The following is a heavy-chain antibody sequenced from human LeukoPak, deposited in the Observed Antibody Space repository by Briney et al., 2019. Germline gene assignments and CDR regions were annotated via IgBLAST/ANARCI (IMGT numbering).Heavy chain of an antibody. CDR3: ARRASRENYFDY. D-gene: IGHD5-24*01. J-gene: IGHJ4*02. Sequence: SGTLSLTCAVSGGSISSSNWWSWVRQPPGKGLEWIGEIYLSGSTNYNPSLKSRVTISVDKSKNQFSMKLNSVTAADTAVYYCARRASRENYFDYWGQGALVTVSS. CDR1: GGSISSSNW. CDR2: IYLSGST. V-gene: IGHV4-4*02.